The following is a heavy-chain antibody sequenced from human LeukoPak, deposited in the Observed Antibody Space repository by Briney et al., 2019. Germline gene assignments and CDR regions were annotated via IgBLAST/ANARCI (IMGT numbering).Heavy chain of an antibody. V-gene: IGHV3-33*01. D-gene: IGHD3-3*01. Sequence: GGSLRLSCAASGFSFSNYGFHWVRQAPGEGLEWVADIWYDGSNKYYGDSVKGRFTISRDNSKNTLYLEMNSLRGSASAPTRCYF. J-gene: IGHJ4*01. CDR1: GFSFSNYG. CDR2: IWYDGSNK. CDR3: YF.